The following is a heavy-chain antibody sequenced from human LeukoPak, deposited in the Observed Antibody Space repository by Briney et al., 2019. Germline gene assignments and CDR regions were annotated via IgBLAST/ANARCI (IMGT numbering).Heavy chain of an antibody. CDR2: IWYDGSNK. J-gene: IGHJ4*02. CDR3: ARDKGSYYDFDY. Sequence: GGSLRLSCAASGFTFSSYGMHWVRQAPGKGLEWVAVIWYDGSNKYYADSVKGRFTISRDNSKNTLYLQMNNLRAEDTAVYYCARDKGSYYDFDYWGQGTLVTVSS. CDR1: GFTFSSYG. D-gene: IGHD1-26*01. V-gene: IGHV3-33*01.